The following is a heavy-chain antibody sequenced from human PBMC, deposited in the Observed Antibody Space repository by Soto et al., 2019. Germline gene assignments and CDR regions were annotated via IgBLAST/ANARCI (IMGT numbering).Heavy chain of an antibody. CDR3: ARDSTVATIGYYYYGVDV. CDR1: GGTFSSYA. V-gene: IGHV1-69*13. D-gene: IGHD5-12*01. CDR2: IIPIFGTA. J-gene: IGHJ6*02. Sequence: ASVKVSCKASGGTFSSYAISWVRQAPGQGLEWMGGIIPIFGTANYAQKFQGRVTITADESTSTAYMELSSLRSEDTAVYYCARDSTVATIGYYYYGVDVWGQGTTVTVSS.